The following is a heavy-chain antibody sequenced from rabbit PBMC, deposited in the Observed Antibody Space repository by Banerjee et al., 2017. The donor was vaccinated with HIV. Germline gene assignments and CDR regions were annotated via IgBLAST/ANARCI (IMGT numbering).Heavy chain of an antibody. J-gene: IGHJ4*01. CDR3: ARCVSIGGYWGFNL. D-gene: IGHD1-1*01. CDR2: IYAGSSGST. CDR1: GFSFSNSYY. V-gene: IGHV1S40*01. Sequence: QSLEESGGDLVKPGASLTLTCTASGFSFSNSYYMCWVRQAPGKGLEWIACIYAGSSGSTYYASWAKGRFIISKTSSTTVTLQMTSLTAADTATYFCARCVSIGGYWGFNLWGQGTLVTVS.